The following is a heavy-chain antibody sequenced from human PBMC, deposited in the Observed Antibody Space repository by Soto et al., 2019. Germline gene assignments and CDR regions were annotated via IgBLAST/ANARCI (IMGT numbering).Heavy chain of an antibody. CDR3: AREAAAGIRAFDI. V-gene: IGHV1-69*13. D-gene: IGHD6-13*01. CDR2: IISIFGTA. CDR1: GGTFSSYA. J-gene: IGHJ3*02. Sequence: SVEAACKXSGGTFSSYAISWVRQATGEGLEWMGGIISIFGTANYAQKFQGRVTITADESTSTAYMELSILRSEEPAVYYCAREAAAGIRAFDIWGQGTMVTVSS.